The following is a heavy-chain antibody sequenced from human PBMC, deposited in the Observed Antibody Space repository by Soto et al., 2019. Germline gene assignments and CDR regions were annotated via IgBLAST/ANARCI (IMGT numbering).Heavy chain of an antibody. CDR3: ARGYYYDSSGYPRYYFDY. D-gene: IGHD3-22*01. Sequence: ASVKVSCKASGGTFSSYAISWVRQAPGQGLEWMGGIIPIFGTANYAQKFQGRVTITADESTSTAYMELSSLRSEDTAVYYCARGYYYDSSGYPRYYFDYWGQGTLVTVSS. V-gene: IGHV1-69*13. CDR1: GGTFSSYA. CDR2: IIPIFGTA. J-gene: IGHJ4*02.